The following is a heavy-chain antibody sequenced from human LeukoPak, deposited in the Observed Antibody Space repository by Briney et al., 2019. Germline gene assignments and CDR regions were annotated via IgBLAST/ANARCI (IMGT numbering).Heavy chain of an antibody. D-gene: IGHD3-22*01. CDR3: ARERTYYYDSSGYYGGVNAFDI. CDR1: GYTFTGYY. CDR2: ISPSGGST. J-gene: IGHJ3*02. Sequence: ASVKVSCKASGYTFTGYYMHWVRQAPGQGLEWMGIISPSGGSTSYAQKFQGRVTMTRDTSTSTVYMELSRLRSEDTAVYYCARERTYYYDSSGYYGGVNAFDIWGQGTMVTVSS. V-gene: IGHV1-46*01.